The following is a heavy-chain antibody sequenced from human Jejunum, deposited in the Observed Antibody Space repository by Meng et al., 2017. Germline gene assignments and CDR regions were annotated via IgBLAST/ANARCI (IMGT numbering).Heavy chain of an antibody. D-gene: IGHD2-21*02. V-gene: IGHV1-3*01. CDR3: SRADCGDCYAYLIY. J-gene: IGHJ4*02. CDR1: GYSFTKFA. Sequence: ASVKVSCKASGYSFTKFAIHWVRQAPGQRLEWMGWINAGNGDTKYSHESQGRVTITRDTSADTAYLDLISLRSEDTAFYYCSRADCGDCYAYLIYWGQGTLVTVSS. CDR2: INAGNGDT.